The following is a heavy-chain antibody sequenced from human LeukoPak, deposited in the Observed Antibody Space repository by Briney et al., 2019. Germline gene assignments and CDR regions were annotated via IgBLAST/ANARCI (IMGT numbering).Heavy chain of an antibody. D-gene: IGHD1-26*01. J-gene: IGHJ4*02. Sequence: GGSLRLSCAASGFTASTSYMNWVRQAPGKGLEWVSIIYSGGTTHYADSVKGRFTISRDNSKNTLYLHMNSLRAEDTAVYYCVRDFEATATYYFDDWGQGTLVTVSS. CDR1: GFTASTSY. V-gene: IGHV3-66*01. CDR2: IYSGGTT. CDR3: VRDFEATATYYFDD.